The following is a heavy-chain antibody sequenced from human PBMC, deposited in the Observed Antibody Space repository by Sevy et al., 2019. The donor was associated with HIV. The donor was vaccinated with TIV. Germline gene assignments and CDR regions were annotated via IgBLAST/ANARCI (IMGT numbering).Heavy chain of an antibody. V-gene: IGHV3-9*01. CDR2: ISWNSGAT. Sequence: GGSLRLSCPASGFTFRDYAMHWVRQVPGKGLEWVSGISWNSGATGYADSVRGRFTISRDNTKNSLYLQMNSLRVEHTAFYYCGRAHGYCVVERCYGGSVNAYDIWGQGTMVTVSS. CDR3: GRAHGYCVVERCYGGSVNAYDI. CDR1: GFTFRDYA. D-gene: IGHD2-15*01. J-gene: IGHJ3*02.